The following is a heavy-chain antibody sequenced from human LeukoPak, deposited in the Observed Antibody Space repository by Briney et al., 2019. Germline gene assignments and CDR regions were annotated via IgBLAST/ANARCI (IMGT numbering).Heavy chain of an antibody. Sequence: PGGSLRLSCAASGFTFSSYAMSWVRQAPGKGLEWVSAISGSGGSTYYADSVKGRFTISRDNSKNTLYLQMSSLRAEDTAVYYCAKARGDVLLWFGELLDFDYWGQGTLVTVSS. J-gene: IGHJ4*02. V-gene: IGHV3-23*01. CDR1: GFTFSSYA. CDR3: AKARGDVLLWFGELLDFDY. D-gene: IGHD3-10*01. CDR2: ISGSGGST.